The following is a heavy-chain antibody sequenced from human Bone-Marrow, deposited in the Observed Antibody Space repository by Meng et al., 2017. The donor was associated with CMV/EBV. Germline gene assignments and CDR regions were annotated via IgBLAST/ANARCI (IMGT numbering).Heavy chain of an antibody. Sequence: QTLSLTCAVYGGSFSGYYWSWIRQPPGKGLEWIGEINHSGSTNYNPYLKSRVTISVDTSKNQFSLKLSSVTAADTAVYYCARGRVRRTLVVVIFRSSLYYFDYWGQGTLVTVSS. CDR2: INHSGST. J-gene: IGHJ4*02. D-gene: IGHD3-22*01. V-gene: IGHV4-34*01. CDR3: ARGRVRRTLVVVIFRSSLYYFDY. CDR1: GGSFSGYY.